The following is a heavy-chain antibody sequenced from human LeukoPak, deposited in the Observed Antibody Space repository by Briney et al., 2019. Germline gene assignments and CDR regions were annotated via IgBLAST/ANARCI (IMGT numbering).Heavy chain of an antibody. CDR3: ARDRGYSYGFYGMDV. D-gene: IGHD5-18*01. V-gene: IGHV1-69*04. CDR2: IIPILGIA. J-gene: IGHJ6*02. Sequence: GASVKVSCKASGYTFTSYGISWVRQAPGQGLEWMGRIIPILGIANYAQKFQGRVTITADKSTSTAYMELSSLRSEDTAVYYCARDRGYSYGFYGMDVWGQGTTVTVSS. CDR1: GYTFTSYG.